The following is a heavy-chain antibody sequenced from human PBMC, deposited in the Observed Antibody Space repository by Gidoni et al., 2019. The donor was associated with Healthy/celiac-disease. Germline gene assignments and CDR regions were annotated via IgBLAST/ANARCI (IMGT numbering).Heavy chain of an antibody. Sequence: EVQLLESGGGLVQPGGSLRLSCAASGFTFSSYAMSWVRQAPGKGLEWVSAISGSGGSTYYADSVKGRFTISRDNSKNTLYLQMNSLRAEDTAVYYCAKDPLGYCSGGSCNTFDYWGQGTLVTVSS. V-gene: IGHV3-23*01. J-gene: IGHJ4*02. CDR1: GFTFSSYA. CDR2: ISGSGGST. D-gene: IGHD2-15*01. CDR3: AKDPLGYCSGGSCNTFDY.